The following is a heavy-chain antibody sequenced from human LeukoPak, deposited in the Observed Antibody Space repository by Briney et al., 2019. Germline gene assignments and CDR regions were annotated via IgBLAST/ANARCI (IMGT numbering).Heavy chain of an antibody. CDR3: AGERSTDITDIEDY. CDR1: GGSISSSSYY. CDR2: IYYSGST. V-gene: IGHV4-39*07. J-gene: IGHJ4*02. Sequence: PSETLSLTCTVSGGSISSSSYYWGWIRQPPGKGLEWVGSIYYSGSTYYNPSLKSRVTISVDTSKNQFSLKLSSVTAADTAVYYWAGERSTDITDIEDYWGQGTLVTVSS. D-gene: IGHD1-14*01.